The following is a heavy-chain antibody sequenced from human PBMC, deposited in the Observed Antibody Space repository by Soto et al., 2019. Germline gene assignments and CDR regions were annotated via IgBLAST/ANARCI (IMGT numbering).Heavy chain of an antibody. CDR3: ARGRITMVRGVISYYYYGMDV. J-gene: IGHJ6*02. D-gene: IGHD3-10*01. CDR1: GGSISSYY. CDR2: IYTSGST. Sequence: SETLSLTCTVSGGSISSYYWSWIRQPAGKGLEWIGRIYTSGSTNYNPSLKSRVTMSVDASKNQFSLKLSSVTAADTAVYYCARGRITMVRGVISYYYYGMDVWGQGTTVTISS. V-gene: IGHV4-4*07.